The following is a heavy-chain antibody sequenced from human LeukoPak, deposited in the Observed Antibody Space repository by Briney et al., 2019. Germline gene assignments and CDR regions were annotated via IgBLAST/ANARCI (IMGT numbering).Heavy chain of an antibody. V-gene: IGHV3-21*04. CDR2: ISSSSSYI. CDR3: AKLLNDYGDYYFDY. CDR1: RFTFSSYS. J-gene: IGHJ4*02. Sequence: GGSLRLSCAASRFTFSSYSMNWVRQAPGKGLEWVSSISSSSSYIYYADSVKGRFTISRDNSKNTLILQMNSLRAEDTAVYYCAKLLNDYGDYYFDYWGQGTLVTVSS. D-gene: IGHD4-17*01.